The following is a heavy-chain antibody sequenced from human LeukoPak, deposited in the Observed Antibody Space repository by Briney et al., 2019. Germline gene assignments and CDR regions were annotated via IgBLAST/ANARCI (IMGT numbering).Heavy chain of an antibody. D-gene: IGHD2-2*01. Sequence: SETLSLTCAVYGGSSSGYYWSWIRQPPGKGLEWIGEINHSGSTNYNPSLKSRVTMSVDTSKNQFSLKLSSVTAADTAVYYCARGPLLVPAAEENWFDPWGQGTLVTVSS. CDR1: GGSSSGYY. V-gene: IGHV4-34*01. CDR3: ARGPLLVPAAEENWFDP. J-gene: IGHJ5*02. CDR2: INHSGST.